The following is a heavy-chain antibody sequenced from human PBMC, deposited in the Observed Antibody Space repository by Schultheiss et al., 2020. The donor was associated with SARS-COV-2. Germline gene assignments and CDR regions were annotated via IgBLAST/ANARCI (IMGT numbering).Heavy chain of an antibody. Sequence: ASVKVSCKASGYTFTNYYLHWVRQAPGQGLEWMGWINPNSGATNYAQKFQGWVTMTRDTSIRTAYMEVGRLSSDDTAIYYCARDNASGGTGDAFDIWGQGTMVTVSS. D-gene: IGHD1-1*01. CDR2: INPNSGAT. CDR1: GYTFTNYY. CDR3: ARDNASGGTGDAFDI. V-gene: IGHV1-2*04. J-gene: IGHJ3*02.